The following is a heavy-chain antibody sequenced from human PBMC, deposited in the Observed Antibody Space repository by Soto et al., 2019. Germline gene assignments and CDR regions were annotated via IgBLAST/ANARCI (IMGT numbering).Heavy chain of an antibody. CDR2: IYPGDSDT. D-gene: IGHD6-6*01. Sequence: GESLKISCKGSGYTFTSYWISWVRQMPGEGLEWMGAIYPGDSDTRYSPSFQGQVTISADKSISTAYMQWSSLQASDSAIYYCARAGHSSSSEGANWFDPWGQGTLVTVSS. CDR1: GYTFTSYW. CDR3: ARAGHSSSSEGANWFDP. V-gene: IGHV5-51*01. J-gene: IGHJ5*02.